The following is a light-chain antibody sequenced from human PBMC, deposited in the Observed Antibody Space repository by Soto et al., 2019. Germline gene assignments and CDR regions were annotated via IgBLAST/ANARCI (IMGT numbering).Light chain of an antibody. V-gene: IGLV1-44*01. Sequence: QSVLTQPPSASGTPGQRITISWSGRTSNIGSNSVAWYQHLPGTAPKLLIYDNSQRPSGVPDRFFGSKSGTSASLAISGLQPDDESHYYCAAWDDSLNGLVFGGGTKLTVL. CDR3: AAWDDSLNGLV. CDR2: DNS. CDR1: TSNIGSNS. J-gene: IGLJ3*02.